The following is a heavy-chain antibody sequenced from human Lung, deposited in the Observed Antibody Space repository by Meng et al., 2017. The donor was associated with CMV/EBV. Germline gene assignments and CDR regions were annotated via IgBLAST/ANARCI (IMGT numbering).Heavy chain of an antibody. CDR1: GFTFSTYN. CDR2: ISSSSNYI. CDR3: GRVPGLGMSFYYGLDV. Sequence: GGSXRLXCAASGFTFSTYNMNWVRQAPGKGLEWVSSISSSSNYIYYADSVKGRFTISRANARNSLFLQMNSLRAEDTAVYYCGRVPGLGMSFYYGLDVWRRGTXVTVSS. V-gene: IGHV3-21*06. J-gene: IGHJ6*02. D-gene: IGHD7-27*01.